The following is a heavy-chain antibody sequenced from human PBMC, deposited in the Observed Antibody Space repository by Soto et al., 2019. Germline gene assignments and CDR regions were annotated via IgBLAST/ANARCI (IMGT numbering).Heavy chain of an antibody. Sequence: SVKVSCKASGGTFSSYTISWVRQAPGQGLEWMGRIIPILGIANYAQKFQGRVTITADKSTSTAYMELSSLRSEDTAVYYCASSFHYGSGSFYYYYMDVWGKGTTVTVSS. J-gene: IGHJ6*03. V-gene: IGHV1-69*02. CDR3: ASSFHYGSGSFYYYYMDV. CDR2: IIPILGIA. CDR1: GGTFSSYT. D-gene: IGHD3-10*01.